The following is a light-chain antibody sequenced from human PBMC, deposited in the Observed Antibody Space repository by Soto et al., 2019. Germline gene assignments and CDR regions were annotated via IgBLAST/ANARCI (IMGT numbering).Light chain of an antibody. CDR3: AAWDDILNGVL. V-gene: IGLV1-44*01. CDR1: SYNIGSNT. Sequence: QSVLTQPPSASGTPGQRVIISCSGSSYNIGSNTVNWYQQIPGTAPKLLIYSYNQRPSGVPDRFSGSKSDTSASLAISGLQSEDEAEYYCAAWDDILNGVLFGGGTKLTVL. CDR2: SYN. J-gene: IGLJ2*01.